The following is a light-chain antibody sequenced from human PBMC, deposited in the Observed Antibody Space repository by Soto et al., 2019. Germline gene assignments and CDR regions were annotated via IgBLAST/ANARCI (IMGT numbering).Light chain of an antibody. CDR2: NNN. J-gene: IGLJ3*02. CDR1: SSNIGSNT. Sequence: QSVLTQPPSASGTPGQRVTISCSGSSSNIGSNTVNWYQQLPGTAPKLLIYNNNQRPSGVPDRFSGSKSGTSASLAISGLQSEDEADYYCAAWDDSLIAWVFGGGTKLTVL. CDR3: AAWDDSLIAWV. V-gene: IGLV1-44*01.